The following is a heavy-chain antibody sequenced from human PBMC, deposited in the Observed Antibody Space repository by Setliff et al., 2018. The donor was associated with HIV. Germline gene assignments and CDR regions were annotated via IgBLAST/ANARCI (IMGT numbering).Heavy chain of an antibody. J-gene: IGHJ4*02. Sequence: SETLSLTCSVSGASIRGHYWSWIRQSPGKGLEWIGNIYYSGNTNYNPSFKSRVTISVDTSKNQFSLRVNSVTAADTAVYYCATDSSGYYLGGFDYWGQGTLVTVSS. CDR2: IYYSGNT. V-gene: IGHV4-59*08. D-gene: IGHD3-22*01. CDR1: GASIRGHY. CDR3: ATDSSGYYLGGFDY.